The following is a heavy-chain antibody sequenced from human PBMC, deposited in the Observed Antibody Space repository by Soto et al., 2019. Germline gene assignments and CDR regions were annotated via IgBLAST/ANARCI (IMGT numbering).Heavy chain of an antibody. CDR2: IYYSGST. J-gene: IGHJ5*02. V-gene: IGHV4-31*03. CDR1: GGSISSGGYY. CDR3: ARGEGLLWFGELLQGTGFDP. Sequence: QVQLQESGPGLVKPSQTLSLTCTVSGGSISSGGYYWSWIRQHPGKGLEWIGYIYYSGSTYYNPSLKSRVTISVDTSKNQFSLKLSSVTAADTAVYYCARGEGLLWFGELLQGTGFDPWGQGTLVTVSS. D-gene: IGHD3-10*01.